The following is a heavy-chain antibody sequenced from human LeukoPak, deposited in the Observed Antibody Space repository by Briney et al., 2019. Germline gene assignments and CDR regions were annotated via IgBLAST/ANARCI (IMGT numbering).Heavy chain of an antibody. CDR1: GYSISSGYY. CDR3: ASPGYDSSAAGAVDAFDI. Sequence: PSETLSLTCAVSGYSISSGYYWGWIRQPPGKGLEWIGSIYHSGSTYYNPSLKSRVTISVDTYKKQFSLKLSSVTAADTAVYYCASPGYDSSAAGAVDAFDIWGQGTMVTVSS. CDR2: IYHSGST. D-gene: IGHD3-22*01. V-gene: IGHV4-38-2*01. J-gene: IGHJ3*02.